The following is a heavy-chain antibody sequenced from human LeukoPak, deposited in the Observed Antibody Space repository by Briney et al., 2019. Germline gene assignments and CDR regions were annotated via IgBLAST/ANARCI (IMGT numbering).Heavy chain of an antibody. J-gene: IGHJ4*02. CDR1: GGSISSSSYY. D-gene: IGHD6-13*01. V-gene: IGHV4-39*01. CDR2: IYYSGST. Sequence: PSETLSLTCTVSGGSISSSSYYWGWIRQPPGKGLEWIGSIYYSGSTYYNPSLKSRVTISVDTSKNQFSLKLSSVTAADMAVYYCASPGIAAAGTDYWGQGTLVTVSS. CDR3: ASPGIAAAGTDY.